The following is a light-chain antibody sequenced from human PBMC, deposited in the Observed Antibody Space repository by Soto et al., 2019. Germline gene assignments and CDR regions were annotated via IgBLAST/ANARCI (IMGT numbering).Light chain of an antibody. CDR1: SSDVGGYNY. V-gene: IGLV2-14*01. J-gene: IGLJ1*01. Sequence: LTQPASVSGSPGQSITISCTGTSSDVGGYNYVSWYQQHPGKAPKLMIYEVSNRPSGVSNRFSGSKSGNTASLTISGLQAEDEADYYCSSYTSSSTPWVFGTGTKVTVL. CDR2: EVS. CDR3: SSYTSSSTPWV.